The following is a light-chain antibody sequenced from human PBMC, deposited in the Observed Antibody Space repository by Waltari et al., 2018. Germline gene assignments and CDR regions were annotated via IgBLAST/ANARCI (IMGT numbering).Light chain of an antibody. CDR2: DND. CDR1: NPTLGNYY. CDR3: VTWDTSLSALV. J-gene: IGLJ2*01. Sequence: QSVLTQPPSVSAAPGQRVTIPCSGSNPTLGNYYVSWYPQLPGTAPKLLIYDNDKRPSGIPDRFSGSKSGTSATLGITGLQTGDEADYYCVTWDTSLSALVLGGGTKLSVL. V-gene: IGLV1-51*01.